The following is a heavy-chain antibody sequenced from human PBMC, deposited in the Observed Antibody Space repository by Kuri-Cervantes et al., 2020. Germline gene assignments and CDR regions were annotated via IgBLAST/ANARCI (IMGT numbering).Heavy chain of an antibody. V-gene: IGHV3-9*01. CDR1: GFTFDDYA. CDR3: ARVTREWELRYFDY. D-gene: IGHD1-26*01. Sequence: SLKISCAASGFTFDDYAMHWVRQAPGKGLEWVSGISWNSGSIGYADSVKGRFTISRDNAKNSLYLQMNSLRDEDTAVYYCARVTREWELRYFDYWGQGTLVTVSS. CDR2: ISWNSGSI. J-gene: IGHJ4*02.